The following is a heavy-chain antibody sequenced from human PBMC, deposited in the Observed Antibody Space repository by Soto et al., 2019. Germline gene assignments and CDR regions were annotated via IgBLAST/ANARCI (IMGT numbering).Heavy chain of an antibody. J-gene: IGHJ5*02. CDR3: VVRGGTRNWVDP. V-gene: IGHV3-23*01. CDR1: GFPFSSYA. Sequence: GGSLRLSCAASGFPFSSYAMSWVRQAPGKGLEWVSGISRSSAYTYYADSVKGRFTISRDNSKNTLYLQMNSLRADDTAVYYSVVRGGTRNWVDPWGQGTLVTASS. CDR2: ISRSSAYT. D-gene: IGHD3-10*01.